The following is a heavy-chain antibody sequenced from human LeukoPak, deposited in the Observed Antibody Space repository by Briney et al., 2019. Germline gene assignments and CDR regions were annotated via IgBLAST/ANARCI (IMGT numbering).Heavy chain of an antibody. CDR2: ISSSSGYI. Sequence: GGSLRLSCAASGFTFSSYSMNWVRQAPGKGLEWVSSISSSSGYIYYADSVKGRFTISRDNAKNSLYLQMNSLRAEDTAVYYCARGSPYGDYYYYGMDVWGQGTTVTVSS. D-gene: IGHD4-17*01. J-gene: IGHJ6*02. CDR1: GFTFSSYS. CDR3: ARGSPYGDYYYYGMDV. V-gene: IGHV3-21*01.